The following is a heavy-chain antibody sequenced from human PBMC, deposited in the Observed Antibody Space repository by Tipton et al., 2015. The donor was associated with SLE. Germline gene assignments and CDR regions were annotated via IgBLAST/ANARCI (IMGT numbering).Heavy chain of an antibody. CDR1: GGSISSGSYY. V-gene: IGHV4-61*09. CDR2: IYTSGST. Sequence: LRLSCTVSGGSISSGSYYWSWIRQPAGKGLEWIGYIYTSGSTNYNPSLKGRVTISVDTSKNQFPLKLSSVTAADTAVYYCANLYGDQRDYWGQGTRVTVSS. J-gene: IGHJ4*02. CDR3: ANLYGDQRDY. D-gene: IGHD4-17*01.